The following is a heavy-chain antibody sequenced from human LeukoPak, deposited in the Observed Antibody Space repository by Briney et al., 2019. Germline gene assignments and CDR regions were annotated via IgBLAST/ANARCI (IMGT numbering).Heavy chain of an antibody. Sequence: ASVKVSCKASGYTFTGYYMHWVRQAPGQGLEWMGWINPNSGGTNYAQKFQGRVTMTRDTSISTAYMELSRLRSDDTAVYYCARGPLDSSGYTHLYYYYYYMDVWGKGTTVTISS. V-gene: IGHV1-2*02. CDR1: GYTFTGYY. CDR2: INPNSGGT. J-gene: IGHJ6*03. D-gene: IGHD3-22*01. CDR3: ARGPLDSSGYTHLYYYYYYMDV.